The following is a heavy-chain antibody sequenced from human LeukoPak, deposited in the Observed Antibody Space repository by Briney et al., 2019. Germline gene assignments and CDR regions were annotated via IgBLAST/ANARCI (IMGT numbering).Heavy chain of an antibody. CDR2: IIPIFGTA. Sequence: SVTVSCKASGGTLSSYAISWVRQAPGQGLEWMGGIIPIFGTANYAQKFQGRVTITADESTSTAYMELSSLRSEDTAVYYCARDVMATNYYYYGMDVWGQGTTVTVSS. V-gene: IGHV1-69*13. CDR3: ARDVMATNYYYYGMDV. D-gene: IGHD5-24*01. CDR1: GGTLSSYA. J-gene: IGHJ6*02.